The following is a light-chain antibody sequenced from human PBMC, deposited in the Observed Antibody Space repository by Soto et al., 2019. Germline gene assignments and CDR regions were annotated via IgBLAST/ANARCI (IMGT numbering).Light chain of an antibody. CDR3: EQYGSSPRT. CDR1: QSVSCNY. J-gene: IGKJ1*01. V-gene: IGKV3-20*01. Sequence: EIVFTQSPGTLSLSPGERATLSCRASQSVSCNYFAWYQQKPGQAPRLLIYGVSSRATGIPDRFSGSGSGTDFTLTISRLEPGDFAVYYCEQYGSSPRTFGQGTKVDIK. CDR2: GVS.